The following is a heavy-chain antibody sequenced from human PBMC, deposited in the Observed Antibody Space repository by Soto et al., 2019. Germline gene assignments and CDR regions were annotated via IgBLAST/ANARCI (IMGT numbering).Heavy chain of an antibody. V-gene: IGHV3-23*01. CDR3: AKALRFTFTTGYDMDV. J-gene: IGHJ6*03. CDR1: GVTVSSYA. CDR2: SSGSGIS. Sequence: EVQLLESGRGLVQPGGSLRLSCAASGVTVSSYAMSWVRQAPGKGLEWVSVSSGSGISYSADSVKGRFTISRDSSKNTVYLQMNRLRSEDTAVYYCAKALRFTFTTGYDMDVWGRGSTVTVSS. D-gene: IGHD3-16*01.